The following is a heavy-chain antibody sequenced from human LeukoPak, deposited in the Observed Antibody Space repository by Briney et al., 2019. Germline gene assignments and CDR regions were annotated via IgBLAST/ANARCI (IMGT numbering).Heavy chain of an antibody. CDR1: GGSISSSSYY. Sequence: SETLSLTCTVSGGSISSSSYYWGWIRQPPGKGLEWIGSIYYSGSTYYNPSLKSRVTISVDTSKNQFSLKLSSVTAADTAVYYCAREYRDIVVVGEADTNWFDPWGQGTLVTVSS. D-gene: IGHD2-15*01. CDR3: AREYRDIVVVGEADTNWFDP. J-gene: IGHJ5*02. CDR2: IYYSGST. V-gene: IGHV4-39*07.